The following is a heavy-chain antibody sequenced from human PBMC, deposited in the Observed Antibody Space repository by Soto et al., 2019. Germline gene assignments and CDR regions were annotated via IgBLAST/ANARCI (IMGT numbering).Heavy chain of an antibody. D-gene: IGHD1-26*01. Sequence: AASVKVSCKASGYTFTGYYMHCVRQAPGQVLEWMGWINPNSGGTNYAQKFQGRVTMTRDTSISTAYMELSRLRSDDTAVYYCARGKGSYLQLGYWGQGTLVTVSS. V-gene: IGHV1-2*02. CDR1: GYTFTGYY. CDR2: INPNSGGT. CDR3: ARGKGSYLQLGY. J-gene: IGHJ4*02.